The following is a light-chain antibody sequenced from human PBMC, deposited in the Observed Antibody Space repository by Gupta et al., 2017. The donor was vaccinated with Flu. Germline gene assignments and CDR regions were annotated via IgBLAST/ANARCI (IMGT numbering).Light chain of an antibody. J-gene: IGKJ2*02. Sequence: PVTLGQPASISCRSSQSLVYSDGNTYLNSFQQRPGQSPRRLIYQVSNRDYGVPDRFSGSGSGTDFTLKSSRGETEDVGVYYCMKCKQAWTLGQGTKMEIK. V-gene: IGKV2-30*01. CDR1: QSLVYSDGNTY. CDR2: QVS. CDR3: MKCKQAWT.